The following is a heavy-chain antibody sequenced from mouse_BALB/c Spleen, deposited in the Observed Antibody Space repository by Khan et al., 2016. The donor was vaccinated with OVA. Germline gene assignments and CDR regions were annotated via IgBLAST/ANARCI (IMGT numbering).Heavy chain of an antibody. V-gene: IGHV9-4*02. J-gene: IGHJ4*01. Sequence: QIQLVQSGPELKKPGETVRISCKASGYTFTTAGMQWVQKMPGKGLKWIGWINTHSGVPKYAEDFKGRFAFSLETSASTVYLQITNLKNEDTATYFWARGGAAYYRNDGGAMDYWGQGTSVTGSS. D-gene: IGHD2-14*01. CDR3: ARGGAAYYRNDGGAMDY. CDR1: GYTFTTAG. CDR2: INTHSGVP.